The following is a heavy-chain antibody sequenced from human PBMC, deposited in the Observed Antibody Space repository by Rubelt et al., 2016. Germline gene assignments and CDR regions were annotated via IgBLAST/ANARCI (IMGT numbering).Heavy chain of an antibody. D-gene: IGHD3-22*01. CDR1: GGSISSYY. Sequence: GPGLVKPSETLSLTCTVSGGSISSYYWSWIRQPPGKGLEWIGYIYYSGSTNYNPSLKSRVTISVDTSKNQFSLKLSSVTAADTAVYYCAREILYYYDSSGPHWYFDLWGRGTLVTVSS. CDR3: AREILYYYDSSGPHWYFDL. V-gene: IGHV4-59*01. CDR2: IYYSGST. J-gene: IGHJ2*01.